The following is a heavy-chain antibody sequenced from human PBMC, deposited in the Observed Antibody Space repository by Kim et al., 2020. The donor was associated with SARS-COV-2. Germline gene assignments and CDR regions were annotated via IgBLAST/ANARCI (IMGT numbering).Heavy chain of an antibody. J-gene: IGHJ4*02. Sequence: KYYDDSVKGRFTISRDNSKNTLYLQMNSLRDEDTAVYYCARGDRFGEVDYWGQGTLVTVSS. CDR3: ARGDRFGEVDY. V-gene: IGHV3-30*01. D-gene: IGHD3-10*01. CDR2: K.